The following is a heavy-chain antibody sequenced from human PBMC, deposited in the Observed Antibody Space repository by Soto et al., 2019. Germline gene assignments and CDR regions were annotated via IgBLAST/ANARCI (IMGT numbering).Heavy chain of an antibody. J-gene: IGHJ1*01. Sequence: QVQLVQSGTEVKKPGASVKVSCKASGYTFSNYGISWERQAPGQGPEWMGWISGYNGNTKYAQTLQGRVTMTTDTSTSTAYMELRSLRADDTALYYCARGGSSWSAEYYQHWGQGTLVIVSS. D-gene: IGHD6-13*01. CDR1: GYTFSNYG. CDR2: ISGYNGNT. CDR3: ARGGSSWSAEYYQH. V-gene: IGHV1-18*01.